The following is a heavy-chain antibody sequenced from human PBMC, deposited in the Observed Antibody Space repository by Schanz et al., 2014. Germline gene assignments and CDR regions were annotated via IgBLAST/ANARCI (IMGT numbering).Heavy chain of an antibody. Sequence: VQLVESGGGLVKPGGSLRLSCAASGFTFSDYYMSWVRQAPGKGLEWVSHINSDGTTTTYADSVKGRFTISRDNAENTLYLQMNSLRVEDTAVYYCAMGGYQLHHWGQGTLVTVSS. J-gene: IGHJ4*02. D-gene: IGHD1-7*01. V-gene: IGHV3-74*02. CDR3: AMGGYQLHH. CDR1: GFTFSDYY. CDR2: INSDGTTT.